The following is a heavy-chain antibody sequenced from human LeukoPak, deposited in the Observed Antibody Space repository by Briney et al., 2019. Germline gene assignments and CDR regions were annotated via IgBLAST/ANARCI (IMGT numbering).Heavy chain of an antibody. CDR3: ARGNYDFWSGLPVGMDV. V-gene: IGHV1-8*02. D-gene: IGHD3-3*01. CDR2: MNPNSGNT. CDR1: GYTFTSYY. Sequence: ASVKVSCKASGYTFTSYYMHWVRQATGQGLEWMGWMNPNSGNTGYAQKFQGRVTMTRNTSISTAYMELSSLRSEDTAVYYCARGNYDFWSGLPVGMDVWGQGTTVTVSS. J-gene: IGHJ6*02.